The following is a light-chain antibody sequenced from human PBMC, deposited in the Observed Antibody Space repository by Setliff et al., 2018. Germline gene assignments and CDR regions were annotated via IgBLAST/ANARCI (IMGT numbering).Light chain of an antibody. V-gene: IGLV1-44*01. CDR1: SSNIGTNT. CDR2: SNN. Sequence: QSVLTQPPSASGTPGQRVTISCSGSSSNIGTNTVNWYQQLPGTAPKLLIYSNNQRPSGVPDRSSGSESGTSASLAISGLQSEDEADYYCAAWDDSLNGHVFGTGTRSPS. CDR3: AAWDDSLNGHV. J-gene: IGLJ1*01.